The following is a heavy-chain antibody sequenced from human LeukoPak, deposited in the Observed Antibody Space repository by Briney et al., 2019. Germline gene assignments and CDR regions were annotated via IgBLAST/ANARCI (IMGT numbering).Heavy chain of an antibody. CDR1: GFTFSTYA. J-gene: IGHJ4*02. CDR3: ARILAAAGTDY. D-gene: IGHD6-13*01. CDR2: VSGSGSST. Sequence: PGGSLRLSCAASGFTFSTYAMSWVRQTPGKGLEWVSVVSGSGSSTYYADSVKGRFTISRDNSKNTVYLQMSSLRAEDTAVYYCARILAAAGTDYWGQGTLVTLSP. V-gene: IGHV3-23*01.